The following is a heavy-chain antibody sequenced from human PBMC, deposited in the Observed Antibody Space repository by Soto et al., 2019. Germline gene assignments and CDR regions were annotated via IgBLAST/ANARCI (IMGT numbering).Heavy chain of an antibody. V-gene: IGHV3-23*01. CDR1: GFTFSSYA. D-gene: IGHD3-9*01. J-gene: IGHJ4*02. CDR2: ISGSGGST. CDR3: ANSGLPYFDWLSRFDY. Sequence: PGGSLRLSCAASGFTFSSYAMSWVRQAPGKGLEWVSAISGSGGSTYYADSVKGRFTISRDNSKNTLYLQMNSLRAEDTAVYYCANSGLPYFDWLSRFDYWGQGALVTVSS.